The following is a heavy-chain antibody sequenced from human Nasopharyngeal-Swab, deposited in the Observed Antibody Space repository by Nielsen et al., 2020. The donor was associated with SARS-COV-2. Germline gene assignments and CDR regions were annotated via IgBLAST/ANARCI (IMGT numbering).Heavy chain of an antibody. CDR2: ISSSSSYI. Sequence: GGSLRLSCAASGFTFSSYTMNWVRQAPGKGLEWVSSISSSSSYIYYADSVKGRFTISRDNAKNSLYLRMSSLRAEDTAVYYCARTYGGNSKLSYWGQGTLVTVSS. CDR1: GFTFSSYT. J-gene: IGHJ4*02. CDR3: ARTYGGNSKLSY. D-gene: IGHD4-23*01. V-gene: IGHV3-21*01.